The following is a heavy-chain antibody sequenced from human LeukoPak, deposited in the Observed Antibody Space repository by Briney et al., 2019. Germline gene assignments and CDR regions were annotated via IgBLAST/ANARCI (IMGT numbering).Heavy chain of an antibody. D-gene: IGHD2-21*01. CDR2: INHSGST. V-gene: IGHV4-34*01. Sequence: KPSETLSLTCAVYGGSFSGYYWRWSRQPPGKGLEWIGEINHSGSTNYNPSLKSRVTISVDTSKNQFSLKLSSVTAADTAVYYCARGRRLVYWGQGTLVTVSS. CDR1: GGSFSGYY. J-gene: IGHJ4*02. CDR3: ARGRRLVY.